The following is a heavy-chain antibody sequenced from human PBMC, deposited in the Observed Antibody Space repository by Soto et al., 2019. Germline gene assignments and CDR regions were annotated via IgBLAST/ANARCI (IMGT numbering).Heavy chain of an antibody. Sequence: GGSLRLSCAASGFTFSSYAMSWVRQAPGQGLEWVSAISGSGGSTYYADSVKGRFTISRDNSKNTLYLQMNSLRAEDTAVYYCATQVDFWSGSRAYFDYWGQGTLVTVSS. CDR1: GFTFSSYA. J-gene: IGHJ4*02. V-gene: IGHV3-23*01. D-gene: IGHD3-3*01. CDR3: ATQVDFWSGSRAYFDY. CDR2: ISGSGGST.